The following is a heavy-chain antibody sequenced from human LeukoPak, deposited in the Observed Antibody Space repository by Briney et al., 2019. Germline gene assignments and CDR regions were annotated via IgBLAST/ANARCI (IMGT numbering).Heavy chain of an antibody. CDR2: MYTSGST. J-gene: IGHJ4*02. V-gene: IGHV4-4*07. Sequence: PSETLSLTCTVSGGFISSYYWSWIRQPAGKGLEWIGRMYTSGSTNYNPSLTSRVTMSVDTSKNQFSLKLSSVTAADTAVYYCARGRDGYTLDYWGQGTLVTVSS. D-gene: IGHD5-24*01. CDR3: ARGRDGYTLDY. CDR1: GGFISSYY.